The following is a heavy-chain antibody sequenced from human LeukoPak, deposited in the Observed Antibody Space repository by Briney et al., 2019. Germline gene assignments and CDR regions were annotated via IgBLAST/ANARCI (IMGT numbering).Heavy chain of an antibody. J-gene: IGHJ4*02. Sequence: PGGSLRLSCAAPGFTVSNSHMRWVRQAPGKGLEWVSVIYSGGSTYYADSVKGRFTISRDNSENTVYLEMNNLRAEDTAVYYCVRGQVTMAVWGQGTLVTVSA. V-gene: IGHV3-53*01. CDR1: GFTVSNSH. CDR3: VRGQVTMAV. D-gene: IGHD3-10*01. CDR2: IYSGGST.